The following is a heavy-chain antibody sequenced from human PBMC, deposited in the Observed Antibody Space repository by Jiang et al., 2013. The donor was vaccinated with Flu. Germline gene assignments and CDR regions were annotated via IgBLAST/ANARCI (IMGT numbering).Heavy chain of an antibody. Sequence: SGAEVKKPGASVKVSCKASGYTFTGYYMHWVRQAPGQGLEWMGWINPNSGGTNYVQKFQGRVTMTRDTSISTAYMELSRLRSDDTAVYYCAREFTYGSGRIRFDPWGQGTLVTVSS. CDR2: INPNSGGT. CDR3: AREFTYGSGRIRFDP. J-gene: IGHJ5*02. D-gene: IGHD3-10*01. CDR1: GYTFTGYY. V-gene: IGHV1-2*02.